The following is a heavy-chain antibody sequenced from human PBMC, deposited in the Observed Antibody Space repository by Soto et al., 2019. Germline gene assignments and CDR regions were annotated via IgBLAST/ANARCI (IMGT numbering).Heavy chain of an antibody. V-gene: IGHV3-30-3*02. Sequence: GGSLRLSCAASGFTFSSYAMHWVRQAPGKGLEWVAVISYDGSNKYYADSVKGRFTISRDNSKNTLYLQMNSLRAEDTAVYYCAKMALGIVVVPAAHFDYWGQGTLVTVSS. CDR3: AKMALGIVVVPAAHFDY. J-gene: IGHJ4*02. D-gene: IGHD2-2*03. CDR1: GFTFSSYA. CDR2: ISYDGSNK.